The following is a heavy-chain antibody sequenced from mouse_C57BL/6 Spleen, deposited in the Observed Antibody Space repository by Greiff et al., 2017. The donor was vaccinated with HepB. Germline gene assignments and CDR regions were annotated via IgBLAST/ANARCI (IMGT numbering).Heavy chain of an antibody. D-gene: IGHD2-2*01. CDR2: ISDGGSYT. J-gene: IGHJ2*01. Sequence: EVKVVESGGGLVKPGGSLKLSCAASGFTFSSYAMSWVRQTPEKRLEWVATISDGGSYTYYPDNVKGRFTISRDNAKNNLYLQMSHLKSEDTAMYYCARGGYDERDYFDYWGQGTTLTVSS. V-gene: IGHV5-4*03. CDR1: GFTFSSYA. CDR3: ARGGYDERDYFDY.